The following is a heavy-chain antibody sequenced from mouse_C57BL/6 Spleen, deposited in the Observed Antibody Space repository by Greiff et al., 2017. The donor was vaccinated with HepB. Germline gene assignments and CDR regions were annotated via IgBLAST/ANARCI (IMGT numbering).Heavy chain of an antibody. CDR3: ARAYYSNYWFAD. V-gene: IGHV1-69*01. CDR1: GYTFTSYW. D-gene: IGHD2-5*01. J-gene: IGHJ3*01. Sequence: QVQLQQPGAELVMPGASVKLSCKASGYTFTSYWMHWVKQRPGQGLEWIGEIDPSDSYTNYNQKFKGKSTLTVDKSSSTAYMQLSSLTSEDSAVYYCARAYYSNYWFADWGQGTLVTVSA. CDR2: IDPSDSYT.